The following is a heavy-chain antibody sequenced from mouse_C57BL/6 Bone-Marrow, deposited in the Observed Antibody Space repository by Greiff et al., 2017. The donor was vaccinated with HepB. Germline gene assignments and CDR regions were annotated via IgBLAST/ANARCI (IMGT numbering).Heavy chain of an antibody. J-gene: IGHJ4*01. CDR3: ARSGAQATVRAMDY. Sequence: VKLMESGPELVRPGASVKISCKAPGYTFTSHWMQWVSQRPGQGLEWIGEIFPGSGSTYYNEKFKGKATLTVDTSSSTAYMQLSSLTSEDSAVYFCARSGAQATVRAMDYWGQGTSVTVSS. CDR2: IFPGSGST. V-gene: IGHV1-56*01. D-gene: IGHD3-2*02. CDR1: GYTFTSHW.